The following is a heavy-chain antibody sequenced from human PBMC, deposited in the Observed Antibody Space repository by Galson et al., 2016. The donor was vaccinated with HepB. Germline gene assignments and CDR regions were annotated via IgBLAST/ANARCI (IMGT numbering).Heavy chain of an antibody. CDR1: GFSFNDYA. CDR3: AKVQGGYSVF. V-gene: IGHV3-23*01. D-gene: IGHD5/OR15-5a*01. CDR2: ISRSGDVP. J-gene: IGHJ4*02. Sequence: SLRLSCAGSGFSFNDYAMNWVRQAPGTGLEWVSGISRSGDVPYYADSVKGRFRIPSDNARSTVYLEMNSLRVDDSAVYYCAKVQGGYSVFWGQGMLVSVSS.